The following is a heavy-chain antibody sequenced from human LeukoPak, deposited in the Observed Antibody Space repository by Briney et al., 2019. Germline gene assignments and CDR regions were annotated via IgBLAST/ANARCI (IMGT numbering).Heavy chain of an antibody. D-gene: IGHD1-1*01. Sequence: PGRSLRLSCAVSGFTFSTYAIHWVRQAPGKGLEWVAFISYDGSTKYSADSVKGRFTISRDNSKNTLSLQMNSLRAEDTAVYYCARDLSTKYSIDYWGQGTLVTVPS. V-gene: IGHV3-33*05. CDR3: ARDLSTKYSIDY. CDR2: ISYDGSTK. J-gene: IGHJ4*02. CDR1: GFTFSTYA.